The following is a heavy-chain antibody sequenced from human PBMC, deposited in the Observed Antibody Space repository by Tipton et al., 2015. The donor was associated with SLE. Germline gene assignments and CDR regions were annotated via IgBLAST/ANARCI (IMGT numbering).Heavy chain of an antibody. V-gene: IGHV4-4*08. Sequence: TLSLTCTVSGGSISSYYWSWFRQPPGKGLEWIGYIYTSGSTNYNPSLKSRATISVDTSKNQFSLKLSSVTAADTAVYYCAREPEQSLFDYWGQGTLVTVSS. CDR2: IYTSGST. D-gene: IGHD6-19*01. CDR1: GGSISSYY. CDR3: AREPEQSLFDY. J-gene: IGHJ4*02.